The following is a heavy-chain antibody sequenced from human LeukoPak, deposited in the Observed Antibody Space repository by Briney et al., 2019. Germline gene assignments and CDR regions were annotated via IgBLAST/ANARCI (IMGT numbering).Heavy chain of an antibody. Sequence: GGSLRLSCAASGFTFSSYNMNWVRQAPGKGLEWVSSITSSSSYIYYADSVKGRFTISRDNAKNSLYLQMNSLRAEDTAVYYCARDSTDYYYYYYMDVWGKGTTVTVSS. V-gene: IGHV3-21*06. CDR3: ARDSTDYYYYYYMDV. D-gene: IGHD3-3*02. CDR2: ITSSSSYI. CDR1: GFTFSSYN. J-gene: IGHJ6*03.